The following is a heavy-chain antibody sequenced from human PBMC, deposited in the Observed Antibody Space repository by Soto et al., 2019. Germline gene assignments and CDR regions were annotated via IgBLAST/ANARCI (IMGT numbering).Heavy chain of an antibody. D-gene: IGHD3-22*01. V-gene: IGHV3-33*01. J-gene: IGHJ4*02. Sequence: PGGSLRLSCAASGFTFSSYGMHWVRQAPGKGLEWVAVMWSDGSNKYYADSVKGRFTISRDNSKNTLYLQMNSLRAEDTAVYYCARYYYDSSGYYPLWGQGTLVTVSS. CDR1: GFTFSSYG. CDR2: MWSDGSNK. CDR3: ARYYYDSSGYYPL.